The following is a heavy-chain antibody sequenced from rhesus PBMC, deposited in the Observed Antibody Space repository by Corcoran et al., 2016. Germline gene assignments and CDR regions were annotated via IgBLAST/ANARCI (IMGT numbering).Heavy chain of an antibody. Sequence: EVQLLESGGGLVQPGGSLRLSCVASGFTFSDHYIDWVRQAPGKRLEWVSSISGSSSTTVYPDSGKGRFTISRDKAKNTVYLQMNSLRAEDTAVYYCARDQGFNDFDYWGQGVLVTVSS. CDR2: ISGSSSTT. CDR1: GFTFSDHY. V-gene: IGHV3-110*01. J-gene: IGHJ4*01. CDR3: ARDQGFNDFDY. D-gene: IGHD3-34*01.